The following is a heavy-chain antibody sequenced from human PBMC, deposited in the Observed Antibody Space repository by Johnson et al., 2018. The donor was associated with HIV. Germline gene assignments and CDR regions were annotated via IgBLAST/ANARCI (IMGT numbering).Heavy chain of an antibody. V-gene: IGHV3-30-3*01. CDR1: GFTFSSFA. Sequence: VQLVESGGGVVQPGTSLRLSCAASGFTFSSFAMHWVRQAPGKGLEWMAFISYDGSNKYFTDSVRGRFTISRDNSKNTLFLQMNSLRAEDTAVYYCARGITMIAVVKGDAFDIWGQGTMVTVSS. CDR2: ISYDGSNK. J-gene: IGHJ3*02. CDR3: ARGITMIAVVKGDAFDI. D-gene: IGHD3-22*01.